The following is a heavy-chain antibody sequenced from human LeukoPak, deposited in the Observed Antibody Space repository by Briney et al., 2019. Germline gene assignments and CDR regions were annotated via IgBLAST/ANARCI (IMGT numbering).Heavy chain of an antibody. V-gene: IGHV1-24*01. D-gene: IGHD3-3*01. J-gene: IGHJ6*03. CDR1: GYTLTELS. Sequence: ASVKVSCKVSGYTLTELSMHWVRQAPGKGLEWMGGFDPEDGETIYAQKFQGRVTMTEDTSTDTAYMELSSLRSEDTAVYYCATIAPHDFWSGEMNYYYYYTDVWGKGTTVTVSS. CDR2: FDPEDGET. CDR3: ATIAPHDFWSGEMNYYYYYTDV.